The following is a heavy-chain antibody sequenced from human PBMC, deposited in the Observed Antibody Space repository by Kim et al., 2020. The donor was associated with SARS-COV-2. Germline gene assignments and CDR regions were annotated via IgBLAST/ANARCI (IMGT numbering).Heavy chain of an antibody. CDR3: ARGYYYGSGPIDY. V-gene: IGHV3-33*01. J-gene: IGHJ4*02. D-gene: IGHD3-10*01. Sequence: YADSGKGRFTISRDNSKNTLYLQMNSLRAEDTAVYYCARGYYYGSGPIDYWGQGTLVTVSS.